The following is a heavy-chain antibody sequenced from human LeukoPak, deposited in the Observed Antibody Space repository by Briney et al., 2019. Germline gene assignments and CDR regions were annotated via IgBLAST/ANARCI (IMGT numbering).Heavy chain of an antibody. V-gene: IGHV1-8*01. J-gene: IGHJ3*02. Sequence: ASVKVSCKASGYTFTSYDINWVRQATGQGLEWMGWMNPNSGNTGYAQKFQGRVTMTRNTSISTAYMELSSLRSEDTAVYYCARGPVSFWVDAFDIRGQGTMVTVSS. D-gene: IGHD3-16*01. CDR1: GYTFTSYD. CDR3: ARGPVSFWVDAFDI. CDR2: MNPNSGNT.